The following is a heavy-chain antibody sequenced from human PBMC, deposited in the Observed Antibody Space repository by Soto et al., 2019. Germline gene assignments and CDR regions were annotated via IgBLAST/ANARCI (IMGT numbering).Heavy chain of an antibody. CDR1: GFSLSTHGMR. CDR3: ARMQLSPTGGLDY. J-gene: IGHJ4*02. Sequence: SGPTLVNPTQTLTLTCTFSGFSLSTHGMRVTWIRQPPGKALEWLARIDWDDDKFYSTSLRTRLTVSKDTSKNQVVLTMTHMDPVDTATYYCARMQLSPTGGLDYGGQGAQVTV. CDR2: IDWDDDK. D-gene: IGHD1-1*01. V-gene: IGHV2-70*04.